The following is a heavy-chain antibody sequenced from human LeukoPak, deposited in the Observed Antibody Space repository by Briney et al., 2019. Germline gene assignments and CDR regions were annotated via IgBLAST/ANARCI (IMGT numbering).Heavy chain of an antibody. CDR3: ASLFHSSGWYGGVFDY. V-gene: IGHV3-64*01. J-gene: IGHJ4*02. CDR1: GFTFSSYA. Sequence: GGSLRLSCAASGFTFSSYAMHWVRQAPGKGLEYVSAISSNGGSTYYANSEKGRFTISRDNSKNTLHLQMGSLRAEDMAVYYCASLFHSSGWYGGVFDYWGQGTLVTVSS. CDR2: ISSNGGST. D-gene: IGHD6-19*01.